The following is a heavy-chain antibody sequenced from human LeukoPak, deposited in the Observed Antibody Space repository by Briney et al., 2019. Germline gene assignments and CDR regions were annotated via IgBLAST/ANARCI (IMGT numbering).Heavy chain of an antibody. J-gene: IGHJ6*04. CDR2: INPSGGST. V-gene: IGHV1-46*01. D-gene: IGHD5-12*01. CDR1: GYTFTSYY. Sequence: ASVKVSCKAPGYTFTSYYMHWVRQAPGQGLEWMGIINPSGGSTSYAQKFQGRVTMTRDTSTSTVYMELSSLRSEDTAVYYCARELRDSGYDLGHYYYYYGMDVWGKGTTVTVSS. CDR3: ARELRDSGYDLGHYYYYYGMDV.